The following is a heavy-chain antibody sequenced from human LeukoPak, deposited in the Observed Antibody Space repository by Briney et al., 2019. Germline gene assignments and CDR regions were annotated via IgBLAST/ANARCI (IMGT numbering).Heavy chain of an antibody. CDR1: GGTFSSYA. D-gene: IGHD3-10*01. Sequence: GASVKVSCKASGGTFSSYAISWVRQAPGQGLEWMGGIIPIFGTANYAQKFQGRVTITADESTSTAYMELSSLRSEDTAVYYCARADGSGSYSLYYYYYYMDVWGKGTTVTVSS. CDR2: IIPIFGTA. V-gene: IGHV1-69*13. J-gene: IGHJ6*03. CDR3: ARADGSGSYSLYYYYYYMDV.